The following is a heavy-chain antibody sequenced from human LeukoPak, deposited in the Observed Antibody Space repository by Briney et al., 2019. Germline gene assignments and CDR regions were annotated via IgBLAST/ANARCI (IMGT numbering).Heavy chain of an antibody. V-gene: IGHV3-30*04. J-gene: IGHJ6*03. D-gene: IGHD3-9*01. Sequence: PGGSLRLSCAASGFTFSNYAMHWVRQAPGKGLEWVAVISYDGSNKYYADSVKGRFTISRDNSKNTLYLQMNSLRAEDTAVYYCARDDILTSYEGYFYYYMDVWGKGTTVTVSS. CDR1: GFTFSNYA. CDR2: ISYDGSNK. CDR3: ARDDILTSYEGYFYYYMDV.